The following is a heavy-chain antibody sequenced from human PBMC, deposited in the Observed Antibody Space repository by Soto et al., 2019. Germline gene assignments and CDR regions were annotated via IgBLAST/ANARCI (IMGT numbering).Heavy chain of an antibody. Sequence: PSQTLSLTCAISGDSVSSNSAAWNWIRQSPSRGLEWLGRTYYRSKWYNDYAVSVKSRITINPDTSKNQFSLQLNSVTPEDTAVYYCARGRGDFWSSWYYYYGMDVWGQGTTVTVSS. D-gene: IGHD3-3*01. J-gene: IGHJ6*02. CDR3: ARGRGDFWSSWYYYYGMDV. CDR2: TYYRSKWYN. CDR1: GDSVSSNSAA. V-gene: IGHV6-1*01.